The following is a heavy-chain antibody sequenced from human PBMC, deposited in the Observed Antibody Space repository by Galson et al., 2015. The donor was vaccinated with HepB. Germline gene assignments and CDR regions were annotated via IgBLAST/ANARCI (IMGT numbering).Heavy chain of an antibody. D-gene: IGHD6-19*01. CDR1: GYSFTSYW. J-gene: IGHJ2*01. CDR2: IYPGDSDT. Sequence: QSGAEVKKPGESLKISCKGSGYSFTSYWISWVRQMPGKGLEWMGIIYPGDSDTRYSPSFQGQVTISADKSISTAYLQWSSLKASDTAMYYCARHLGIAVAGPNWYFDLWGRGTLVTVSS. CDR3: ARHLGIAVAGPNWYFDL. V-gene: IGHV5-51*01.